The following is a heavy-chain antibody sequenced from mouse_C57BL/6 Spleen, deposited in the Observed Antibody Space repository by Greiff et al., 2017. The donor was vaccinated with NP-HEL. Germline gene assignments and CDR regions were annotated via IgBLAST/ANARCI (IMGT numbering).Heavy chain of an antibody. D-gene: IGHD2-5*01. V-gene: IGHV1-64*01. CDR1: GYTFTSYW. J-gene: IGHJ3*01. Sequence: VQLQQSGAELVKPGASVKLSCKASGYTFTSYWMHWVKQRPGQGLEWIGMIHPNSGSTNYNEKFKSKATLTVDKSSSTAYMQLSSLTSEDSAVYYCARSYYSNYAWFAYWGQGTLVTVSA. CDR3: ARSYYSNYAWFAY. CDR2: IHPNSGST.